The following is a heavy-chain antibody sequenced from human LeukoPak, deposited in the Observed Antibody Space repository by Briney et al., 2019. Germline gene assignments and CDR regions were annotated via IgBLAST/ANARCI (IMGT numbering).Heavy chain of an antibody. J-gene: IGHJ5*02. D-gene: IGHD6-25*01. V-gene: IGHV4-39*01. CDR3: ARIAAPGLA. CDR1: GASIDRSTYY. Sequence: SETLSLTCSVSGASIDRSTYYWGWIRQPPGKGLEWIGSVYYSGSTYYNSALKSRVTISVDTSKNQFSLKLYSVTAADTSVYFCARIAAPGLAWGQGTLITVSS. CDR2: VYYSGST.